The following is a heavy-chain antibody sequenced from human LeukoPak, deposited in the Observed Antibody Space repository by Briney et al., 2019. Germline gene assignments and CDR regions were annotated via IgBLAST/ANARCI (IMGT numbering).Heavy chain of an antibody. V-gene: IGHV1-18*01. D-gene: IGHD2-2*01. CDR2: ISAYNGNT. J-gene: IGHJ5*02. CDR3: ARVGVEYCSSTSCYESVNWFDP. CDR1: GYTFTSYG. Sequence: ASVKVSCKASGYTFTSYGSSWVRQAPGQGLEWMGWISAYNGNTNYAQKLQGRVTMTTDTSTSTAYMELRSLRSDDTAVYYCARVGVEYCSSTSCYESVNWFDPWGQGTLVTVSS.